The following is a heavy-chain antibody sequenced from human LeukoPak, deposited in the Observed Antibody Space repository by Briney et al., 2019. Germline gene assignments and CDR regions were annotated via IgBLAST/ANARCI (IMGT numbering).Heavy chain of an antibody. CDR1: GYSFTSYW. J-gene: IGHJ6*02. Sequence: KPGESLKISCKGSGYSFTSYWVGWVRQMPGKVLEWMGIIYPGDSDTRYSPSFQGQVTISADKSISTAYLQWSSLRASDTAMYYCARHSGSSPYYYYGMDVWGQGTTVTVSS. D-gene: IGHD1-26*01. CDR3: ARHSGSSPYYYYGMDV. CDR2: IYPGDSDT. V-gene: IGHV5-51*01.